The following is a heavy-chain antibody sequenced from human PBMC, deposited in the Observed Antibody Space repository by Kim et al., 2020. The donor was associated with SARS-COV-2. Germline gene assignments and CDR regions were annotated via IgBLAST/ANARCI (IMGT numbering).Heavy chain of an antibody. Sequence: ASVKVSCKVSGYTLTELSMHWVRQAPGKGLEWMGGFDPEDGETIYAQKFQGRVTMTEDTSTDTAYMELSSLRSEDTAVYYCATGGFAGYSYGYFVYWGQGSLVTVSS. CDR3: ATGGFAGYSYGYFVY. V-gene: IGHV1-24*01. CDR2: FDPEDGET. J-gene: IGHJ4*02. D-gene: IGHD5-18*01. CDR1: GYTLTELS.